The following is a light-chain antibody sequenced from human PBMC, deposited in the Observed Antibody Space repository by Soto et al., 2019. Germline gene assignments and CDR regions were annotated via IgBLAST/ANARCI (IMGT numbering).Light chain of an antibody. J-gene: IGLJ3*02. CDR2: EVT. CDR1: SSDVGFYNY. CDR3: SSYTSRSTWV. Sequence: QSVLTQPASVSGSPGRSITISCTGASSDVGFYNYVSWYQHHPGKAPRLIIYEVTSRPSGVSHRFSGSRSGNTASLTISGLQAEDEADYYCSSYTSRSTWVFGGGTKLTVL. V-gene: IGLV2-14*01.